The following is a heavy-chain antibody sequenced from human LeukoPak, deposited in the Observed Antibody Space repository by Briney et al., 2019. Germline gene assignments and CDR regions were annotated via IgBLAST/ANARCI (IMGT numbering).Heavy chain of an antibody. J-gene: IGHJ4*02. V-gene: IGHV4-38-2*02. D-gene: IGHD3-3*01. CDR1: GFSISSGHY. Sequence: PSETLSLTCTVSGFSISSGHYWGWVRQPPGAGLEWIGSVYQSGTTYYNPSLKSRVTTSVDMSKNQFSLRLRPVTAADTAVYYCAKIFIRSGYSSYFDCWGQGTLVTVSS. CDR3: AKIFIRSGYSSYFDC. CDR2: VYQSGTT.